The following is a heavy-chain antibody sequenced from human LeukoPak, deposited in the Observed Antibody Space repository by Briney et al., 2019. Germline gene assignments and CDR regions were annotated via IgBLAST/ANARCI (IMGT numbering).Heavy chain of an antibody. CDR1: GFPFSSYG. D-gene: IGHD5-24*01. V-gene: IGHV3-30*02. CDR3: AKENTRDGYRHFHY. Sequence: PGGSLRLSCTASGFPFSSYGMQWVRQAPGKGREWLACIRYDENTKYYADSVKGRFTVSRDNSETTMFLQMNSLRAEDTAVYYCAKENTRDGYRHFHYWGQGTLVTVSS. J-gene: IGHJ4*02. CDR2: IRYDENTK.